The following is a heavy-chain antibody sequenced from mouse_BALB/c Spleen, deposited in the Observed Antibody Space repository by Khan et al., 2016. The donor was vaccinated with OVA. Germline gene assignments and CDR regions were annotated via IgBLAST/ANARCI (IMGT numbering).Heavy chain of an antibody. CDR3: ARPPYGSYTLDY. V-gene: IGHV9-3-1*01. Sequence: QIQLVQSGPELKKPGETVKISCKASGYTFISFGMNWVKQSPGKALKWMGWINTYTGEPTYADDFKGRFAFSLETSASTAYLQINNLKNEDTATYFCARPPYGSYTLDYWGQGTSVTVSS. J-gene: IGHJ4*01. D-gene: IGHD1-1*01. CDR2: INTYTGEP. CDR1: GYTFISFG.